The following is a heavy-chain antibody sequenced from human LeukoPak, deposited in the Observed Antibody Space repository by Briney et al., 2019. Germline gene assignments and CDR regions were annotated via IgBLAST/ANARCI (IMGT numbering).Heavy chain of an antibody. D-gene: IGHD4-17*01. V-gene: IGHV4-59*01. J-gene: IGHJ6*03. CDR2: IYYSGST. Sequence: SETLSLTCTVSGCSIRSYYWSWIRQPPGKGLEWIGYIYYSGSTNYNPSLKSRVTISVDTSKNQFSLKLSSVTAADTAVYYCARQYGDRDPDYYYYYYMDVWGKGTTVTVSS. CDR1: GCSIRSYY. CDR3: ARQYGDRDPDYYYYYYMDV.